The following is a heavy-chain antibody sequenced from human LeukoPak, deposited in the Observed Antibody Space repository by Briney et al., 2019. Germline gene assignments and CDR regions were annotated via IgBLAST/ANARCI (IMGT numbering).Heavy chain of an antibody. CDR2: IYSTGTT. Sequence: GGSLRLSCAASGFTVSSNYVSWVRQAPGKGLEWVSVIYSTGTTFYADSVKGRFTISRDNSKNTVYLQMTSLRPEDTAVYYCARDRGPGWFDPWGQGTLVTVSS. CDR3: ARDRGPGWFDP. V-gene: IGHV3-66*03. J-gene: IGHJ5*02. CDR1: GFTVSSNY. D-gene: IGHD3-10*01.